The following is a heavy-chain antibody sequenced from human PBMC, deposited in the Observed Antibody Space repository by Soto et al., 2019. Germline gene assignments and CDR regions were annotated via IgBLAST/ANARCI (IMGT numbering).Heavy chain of an antibody. CDR2: FDPEDGET. J-gene: IGHJ4*02. V-gene: IGHV1-24*01. Sequence: GASVKVSCKASGYTFTSYGISWVRQAPGKGLEWMGGFDPEDGETIYAQKFQGRVTMTEDTSTDTAYMELSSLRSEDTAVYYCATDLMVSGSYYTRFDYWGQGTLVTVSS. D-gene: IGHD1-26*01. CDR1: GYTFTSYG. CDR3: ATDLMVSGSYYTRFDY.